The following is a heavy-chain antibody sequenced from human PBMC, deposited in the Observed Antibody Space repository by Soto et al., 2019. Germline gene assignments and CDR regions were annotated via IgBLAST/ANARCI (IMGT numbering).Heavy chain of an antibody. Sequence: ASVKVSCQASGYSFTGYYIRWVRQAPGQGLEWMGWINPNNGNTNYAQKLQGRVTMTTDTSTSTAYMELRSLRSDDTAVYYCARGGLLWFGELYPGGAFDIWGQGTMVTVSS. CDR3: ARGGLLWFGELYPGGAFDI. CDR1: GYSFTGYY. J-gene: IGHJ3*02. V-gene: IGHV1-18*01. CDR2: INPNNGNT. D-gene: IGHD3-10*01.